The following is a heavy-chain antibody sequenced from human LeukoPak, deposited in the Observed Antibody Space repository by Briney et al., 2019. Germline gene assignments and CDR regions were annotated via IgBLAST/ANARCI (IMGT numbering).Heavy chain of an antibody. CDR1: GGSFSGYY. V-gene: IGHV4-59*01. J-gene: IGHJ6*02. Sequence: SETLSLTCAVYGGSFSGYYWSWIRQPPGKGLEWIGYIYYSGSTNYNPSLKSRVTISVDTSKNQFSLKLSSVTAADTAVYYCARDLGGYYDSSGYYYYYGMDVWGQGTTVTVSS. CDR3: ARDLGGYYDSSGYYYYYGMDV. D-gene: IGHD3-22*01. CDR2: IYYSGST.